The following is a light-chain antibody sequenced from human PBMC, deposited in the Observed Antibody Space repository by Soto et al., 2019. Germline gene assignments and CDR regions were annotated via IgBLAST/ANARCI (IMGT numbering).Light chain of an antibody. CDR2: EVS. Sequence: HSALTQPASVSGSPGQSITISCTGSSSDVGTYNLVSWYQQHPAKAPKLMIYEVSKRPSGVSNRFSGSKSGNTASLTISGLQAEDEADYYCCSYAGSSTFVVFGGGTQLTVL. CDR1: SSDVGTYNL. CDR3: CSYAGSSTFVV. V-gene: IGLV2-23*02. J-gene: IGLJ2*01.